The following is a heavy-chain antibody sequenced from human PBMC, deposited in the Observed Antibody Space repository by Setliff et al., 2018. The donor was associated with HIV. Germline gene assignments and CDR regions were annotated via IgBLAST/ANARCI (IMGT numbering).Heavy chain of an antibody. D-gene: IGHD4-17*01. J-gene: IGHJ3*02. Sequence: LSLTCTVSGGSISNDYWGWVRQPPGKGLEWIGFVYLSGSITYNPSLKSRVTISIDRSKNEFSLKLSSVTAADTALYYCARDRDYGGNRDAFDIWGQGIMVTVS. V-gene: IGHV4-59*01. CDR2: VYLSGSI. CDR1: GGSISNDY. CDR3: ARDRDYGGNRDAFDI.